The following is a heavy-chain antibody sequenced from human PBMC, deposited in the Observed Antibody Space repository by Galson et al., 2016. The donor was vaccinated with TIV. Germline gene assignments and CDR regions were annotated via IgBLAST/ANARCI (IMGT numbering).Heavy chain of an antibody. V-gene: IGHV3-74*01. CDR1: GFTFNTCG. CDR2: ISSDGSSA. D-gene: IGHD3-16*01. Sequence: SLRLSCAASGFTFNTCGMNWVRQIPGKGLEWVSRISSDGSSAAYADSVKGRFTISKDDAKNTVYLQMNSLRAEDTAVYYCSRVTLCSGCFGGGWFDTWGQGTLVTVSS. CDR3: SRVTLCSGCFGGGWFDT. J-gene: IGHJ5*02.